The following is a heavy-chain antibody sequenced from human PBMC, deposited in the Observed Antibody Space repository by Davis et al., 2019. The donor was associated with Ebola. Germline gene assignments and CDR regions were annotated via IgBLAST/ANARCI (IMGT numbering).Heavy chain of an antibody. J-gene: IGHJ5*02. D-gene: IGHD5-18*01. CDR1: GFTFSTYT. CDR2: ITSNSYI. V-gene: IGHV3-21*01. Sequence: GGSLRLSCAASGFTFSTYTMNWVRQAPGKGLEWVSSITSNSYIYYADSVKGRFTISRDNAKNSLYLQMNSLRAEDTAVYYCASGLRGYSYGNWFDTWGQGTLVTVSS. CDR3: ASGLRGYSYGNWFDT.